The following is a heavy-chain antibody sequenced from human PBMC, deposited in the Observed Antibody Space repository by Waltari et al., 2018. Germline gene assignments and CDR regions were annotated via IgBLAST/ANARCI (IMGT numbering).Heavy chain of an antibody. Sequence: QVQLQESGPGLVKPSETLSLTCTVSGYSISSGYYWGWIRQPPGKGLEWIGSIYHSGSSDYSPSLKSRVTLSVDTSKNQFSLKLSSVTAADTAVYYCARALSGGDRPSWFDPWGQGTLVTVSS. V-gene: IGHV4-38-2*02. J-gene: IGHJ5*02. CDR3: ARALSGGDRPSWFDP. CDR2: IYHSGSS. D-gene: IGHD3-10*01. CDR1: GYSISSGYY.